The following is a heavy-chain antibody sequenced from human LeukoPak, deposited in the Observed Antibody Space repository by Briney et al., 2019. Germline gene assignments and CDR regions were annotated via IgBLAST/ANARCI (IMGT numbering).Heavy chain of an antibody. CDR1: GGSISSYY. J-gene: IGHJ4*02. CDR2: IYYSGRT. D-gene: IGHD3-22*01. Sequence: PSETLSLTCTVSGGSISSYYRSWIRQPPGKGLEWIGYIYYSGRTNYNSSLKSRVTISVDTSKNQFSLKLNSVTAADTAVYYCARLRDYYDTSSFYFDYWGQGTLVTVSS. V-gene: IGHV4-59*08. CDR3: ARLRDYYDTSSFYFDY.